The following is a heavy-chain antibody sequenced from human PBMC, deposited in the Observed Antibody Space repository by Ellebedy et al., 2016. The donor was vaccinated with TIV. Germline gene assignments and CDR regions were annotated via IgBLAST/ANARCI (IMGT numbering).Heavy chain of an antibody. D-gene: IGHD5-24*01. V-gene: IGHV1-18*01. CDR2: ITAYNVNT. J-gene: IGHJ4*02. Sequence: ASVKVSCXASGYTFTSYSISWVRQAPGQGLEWMGWITAYNVNTNYAQKFQGRVTMTTDTSTSTAYMELRSLRSDDTAVYYCARGPRDGYRVPGGYWGQGTLVTVSS. CDR3: ARGPRDGYRVPGGY. CDR1: GYTFTSYS.